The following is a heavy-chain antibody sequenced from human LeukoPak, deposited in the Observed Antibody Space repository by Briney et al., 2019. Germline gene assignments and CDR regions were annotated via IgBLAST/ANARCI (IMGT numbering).Heavy chain of an antibody. J-gene: IGHJ4*02. CDR2: IYTSGST. Sequence: PSQTLSLTCTVSGGSISSDSYYWSWIRQPAGKGLEWIGRIYTSGSTNYNPSLKSRVTISVDTSKNQFSLKLSSVTAADTAVYYCARERGGILAAPTYYFDYWGQGTLVTVSS. CDR3: ARERGGILAAPTYYFDY. D-gene: IGHD2-15*01. V-gene: IGHV4-61*02. CDR1: GGSISSDSYY.